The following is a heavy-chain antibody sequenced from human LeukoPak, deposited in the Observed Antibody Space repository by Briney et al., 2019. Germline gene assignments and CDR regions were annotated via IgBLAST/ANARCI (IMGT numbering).Heavy chain of an antibody. CDR2: INPNTGST. Sequence: SVKFSCKASGYIFTSYYMHWVRQAPGQGLEWMGWINPNTGSTNFAQKFQGRIAMMRATSITTFYMELNSLRSDDTAVSYCARSVSISPMFDYWGQGTLIPVSS. CDR3: ARSVSISPMFDY. V-gene: IGHV1-2*02. D-gene: IGHD2-21*01. J-gene: IGHJ4*02. CDR1: GYIFTSYY.